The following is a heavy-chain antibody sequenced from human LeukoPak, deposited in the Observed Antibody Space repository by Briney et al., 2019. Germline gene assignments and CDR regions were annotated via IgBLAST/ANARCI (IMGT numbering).Heavy chain of an antibody. CDR3: AKDSCSGGSCYSGFDF. CDR2: ISWNSGTI. Sequence: GRSLRLSCAASGFTFDDYAMHWVRQVPGKGLEWVSGISWNSGTIGYADSVKGRFTISRDNAKNSLYLQMNSLRAEDTALYSCAKDSCSGGSCYSGFDFWGQGTLVTVSS. J-gene: IGHJ4*02. V-gene: IGHV3-9*01. D-gene: IGHD2-15*01. CDR1: GFTFDDYA.